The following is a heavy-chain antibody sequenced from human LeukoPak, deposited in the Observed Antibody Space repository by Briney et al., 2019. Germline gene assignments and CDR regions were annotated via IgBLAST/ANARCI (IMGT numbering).Heavy chain of an antibody. V-gene: IGHV3-21*01. CDR1: GFTFNSYP. J-gene: IGHJ4*02. CDR2: ISSTSTYI. D-gene: IGHD2-15*01. Sequence: PGGSLRLSCSASGFTFNSYPVHWVRQAPGKGLEWVSSISSTSTYISYADSVKGRFTISRDNAKNSLYLQMNSLRAEDTAVYYCARGGGNFDYWGQGTLVTVSS. CDR3: ARGGGNFDY.